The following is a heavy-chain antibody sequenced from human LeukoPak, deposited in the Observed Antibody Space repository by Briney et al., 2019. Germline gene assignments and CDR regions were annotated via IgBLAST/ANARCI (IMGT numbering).Heavy chain of an antibody. CDR3: VRRGDASSGWGDHDF. J-gene: IGHJ4*02. CDR1: GFTFNRNA. V-gene: IGHV3-23*01. D-gene: IGHD6-19*01. CDR2: IGGSGDKT. Sequence: GGSLRLSCAASGFTFNRNAISWVRQAPGKGLEWVSTIGGSGDKTFDADSVEGRFTISRDNSKNMVHLQMNSLTGEDTALYYCVRRGDASSGWGDHDFWGQGALVTVSS.